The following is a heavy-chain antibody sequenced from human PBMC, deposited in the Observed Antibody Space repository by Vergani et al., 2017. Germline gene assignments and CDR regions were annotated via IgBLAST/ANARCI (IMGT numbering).Heavy chain of an antibody. CDR3: AKPVPYHNYFDY. CDR1: GFTFDDYA. V-gene: IGHV3-23*04. Sequence: EVQLVESGGGLVQPGRSLRLSCAASGFTFDDYAMHWVRQAPGKGLEWVSVISGRGDSTSYADSVKGRFTISRDKSKNTLYLQMNSLRAEDTAVYYCAKPVPYHNYFDYWGQGTLVTVSS. J-gene: IGHJ4*02. D-gene: IGHD1-14*01. CDR2: ISGRGDST.